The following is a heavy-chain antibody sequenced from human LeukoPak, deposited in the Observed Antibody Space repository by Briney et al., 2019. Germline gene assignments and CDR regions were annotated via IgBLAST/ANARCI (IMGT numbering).Heavy chain of an antibody. V-gene: IGHV3-30-3*01. J-gene: IGHJ4*02. CDR2: ISYDGSNK. D-gene: IGHD4-17*01. CDR3: AKVSDYGDYHGFGYFDY. CDR1: GFTFSSYA. Sequence: PGGSLRLSCAASGFTFSSYAMHWVRQAPGKGLEWVAVISYDGSNKYYADSVKGRFTISRDNSKNTLYLQMNSLRAEDTAVYYCAKVSDYGDYHGFGYFDYWGQGTLVTVSS.